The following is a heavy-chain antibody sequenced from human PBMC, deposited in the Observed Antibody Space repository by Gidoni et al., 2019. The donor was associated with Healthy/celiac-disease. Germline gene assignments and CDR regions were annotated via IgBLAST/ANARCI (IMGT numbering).Heavy chain of an antibody. Sequence: EVQLLESGGGLVQPGGSLRLSCAASGFTFSSYAMGWVRQAPGKGLEWVSAISGSGGSTYYADSVKGRFTISRDNSKNTLYLQMNSLRAEDTAVYYCAKESLPYDSSGYYQFDYWGQGTLVTVSS. CDR3: AKESLPYDSSGYYQFDY. D-gene: IGHD3-22*01. V-gene: IGHV3-23*01. CDR2: ISGSGGST. J-gene: IGHJ4*02. CDR1: GFTFSSYA.